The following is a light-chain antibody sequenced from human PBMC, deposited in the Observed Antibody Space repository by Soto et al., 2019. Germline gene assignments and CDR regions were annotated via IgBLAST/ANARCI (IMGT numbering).Light chain of an antibody. Sequence: DIQMTPSPSSLSASVGDRVTITCRASQNINNYLSWYQQKPGKAPKFLIYVASTLQSGVPSRFSGSGYGTDFTLTIGSLHPEDFATYYCQQSYSSPRTFGQGTKVDIK. J-gene: IGKJ1*01. V-gene: IGKV1-39*01. CDR3: QQSYSSPRT. CDR2: VAS. CDR1: QNINNY.